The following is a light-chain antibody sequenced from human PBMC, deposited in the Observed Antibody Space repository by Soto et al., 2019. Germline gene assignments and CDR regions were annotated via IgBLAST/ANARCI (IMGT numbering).Light chain of an antibody. Sequence: QTVVTQPPSVSAAPGQKITISCSGSNSNVGNNFVSWYQHLPGTAPKLLIYTDNQRPSGVPDRFSGSKSGTSASLAISGLRSEDEADYFCAAWDDNLRGYWVFGGGTKLTVL. CDR2: TDN. CDR3: AAWDDNLRGYWV. V-gene: IGLV1-47*02. CDR1: NSNVGNNF. J-gene: IGLJ2*01.